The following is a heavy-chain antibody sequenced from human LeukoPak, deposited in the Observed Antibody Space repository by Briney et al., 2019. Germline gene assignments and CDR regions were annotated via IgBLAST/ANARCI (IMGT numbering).Heavy chain of an antibody. V-gene: IGHV4-4*07. CDR2: FYSSGST. Sequence: SETLSLTCTVSGGSISRYYWSWIRQPAGKGLEWIGRFYSSGSTNYNPSLKTRVIMSVDTFKNQVSLRLSSVTAADTAVYYCARGAGCSGGSCYGWFDPWGQGILVTVSS. CDR3: ARGAGCSGGSCYGWFDP. J-gene: IGHJ5*02. CDR1: GGSISRYY. D-gene: IGHD2-15*01.